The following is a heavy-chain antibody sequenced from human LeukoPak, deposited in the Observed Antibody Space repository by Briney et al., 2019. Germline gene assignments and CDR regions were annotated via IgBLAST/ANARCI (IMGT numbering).Heavy chain of an antibody. CDR3: AKDGPGLWFGELYYFDY. D-gene: IGHD3-10*01. Sequence: GGSLRLSCPAPGFTFSSYPMGWFRQPPGKGLEWVSPISGSGGSTYYADSVKGRFTISRDNSKNTLYLQMNSLRAEDTAVYYCAKDGPGLWFGELYYFDYWGQGTLVTVSS. CDR1: GFTFSSYP. V-gene: IGHV3-23*01. CDR2: ISGSGGST. J-gene: IGHJ4*02.